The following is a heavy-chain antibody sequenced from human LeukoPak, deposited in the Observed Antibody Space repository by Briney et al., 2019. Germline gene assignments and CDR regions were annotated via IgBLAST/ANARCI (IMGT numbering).Heavy chain of an antibody. CDR1: GYTFTSYY. V-gene: IGHV1-46*01. CDR3: ARDHIAVAFPYGMDV. Sequence: ASVKVSCKAFGYTFTSYYMHWVRQAPGQGLEWMGIINSSSGSTSYSQNFQGRVTMTRDTSTSTVYMELSSLRSEDTAVYYCARDHIAVAFPYGMDVWGQGTTVTVSS. D-gene: IGHD6-19*01. J-gene: IGHJ6*02. CDR2: INSSSGST.